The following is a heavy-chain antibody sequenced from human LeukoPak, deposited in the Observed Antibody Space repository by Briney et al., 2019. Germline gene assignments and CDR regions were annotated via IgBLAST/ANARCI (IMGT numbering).Heavy chain of an antibody. Sequence: SETLSLTCTVSGGSISSYYWSWIRQPPGKGLEWIGYIYYSGSTNYNPSLKSRVTISVDTSKNQFSLKLSSVTAADTAVYYCARDGVYSYGLADFDYWGQGTLVTVSS. D-gene: IGHD5-18*01. CDR3: ARDGVYSYGLADFDY. V-gene: IGHV4-59*01. CDR2: IYYSGST. CDR1: GGSISSYY. J-gene: IGHJ4*02.